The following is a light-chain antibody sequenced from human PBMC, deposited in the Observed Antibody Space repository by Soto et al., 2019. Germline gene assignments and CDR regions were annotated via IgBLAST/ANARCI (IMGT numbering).Light chain of an antibody. V-gene: IGKV3-20*01. CDR2: GAS. CDR3: QQYVGWT. J-gene: IGKJ1*01. Sequence: PGERATLSCRASHRVGSSHLAWYQQKPGQAPRLLIYGASSRATGVPDRFSGSGSGTDFTLTISRLEPEDSAVYYCQQYVGWTFGQGTKVEI. CDR1: HRVGSSH.